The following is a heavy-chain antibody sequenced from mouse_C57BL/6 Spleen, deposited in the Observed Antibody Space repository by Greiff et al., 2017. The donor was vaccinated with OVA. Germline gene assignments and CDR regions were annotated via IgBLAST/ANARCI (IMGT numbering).Heavy chain of an antibody. CDR3: ARHKTSYYGAMDY. Sequence: QVHVKQSGPGLVAPSQSLSITCTVSGFSLTSYGVHWVRQPPGKGLEWLVVIWSDGSTTYNSALKSRLSISKDNSKSQVFLKMNSLQTDDTAMYYCARHKTSYYGAMDYWGQGTSVTVSS. V-gene: IGHV2-6-1*01. D-gene: IGHD2-10*01. CDR1: GFSLTSYG. J-gene: IGHJ4*01. CDR2: IWSDGST.